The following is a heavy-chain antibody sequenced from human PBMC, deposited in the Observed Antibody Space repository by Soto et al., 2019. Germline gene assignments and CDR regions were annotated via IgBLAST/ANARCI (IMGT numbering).Heavy chain of an antibody. V-gene: IGHV3-30-3*01. CDR3: ARASGHIYATLHGPFDH. Sequence: QVQLGESGGGVVQPGRSLRLSCAASGFTFNRHPLHWVRQAPGKGLDGVAVISPDGNNKYYADSVKGRFTISRDNSMNMLYLQMHGLRTEDTVIFYCARASGHIYATLHGPFDHWGQGALVTVSS. J-gene: IGHJ4*02. D-gene: IGHD2-8*01. CDR2: ISPDGNNK. CDR1: GFTFNRHP.